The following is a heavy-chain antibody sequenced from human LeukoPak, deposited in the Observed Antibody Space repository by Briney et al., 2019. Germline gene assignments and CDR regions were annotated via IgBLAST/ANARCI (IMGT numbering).Heavy chain of an antibody. J-gene: IGHJ1*01. CDR2: IYTSGST. CDR1: GGSISSSSYY. CDR3: ARGPNYYDSSGYYEYFQH. Sequence: SETLSLTCTVSGGSISSSSYYWGWIRQPPGKGLEWIGRIYTSGSTNYNPSLKSRVTMSVDTSKNQFSLKLSSVTAADTAVYYCARGPNYYDSSGYYEYFQHWGQGTLVTVSS. D-gene: IGHD3-22*01. V-gene: IGHV4-39*07.